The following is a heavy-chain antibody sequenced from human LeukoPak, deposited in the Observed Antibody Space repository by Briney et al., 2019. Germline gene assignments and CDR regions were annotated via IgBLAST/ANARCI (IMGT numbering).Heavy chain of an antibody. CDR1: GFTFSTYA. J-gene: IGHJ4*02. V-gene: IGHV3-23*01. D-gene: IGHD3-9*01. Sequence: QSGGSLRLSCAASGFTFSTYAMSWVRQAPGKGLEWVSAISGGGGSTYYADSVKGRFTISRDNSKNTLYLQMNSLRAEDTAVCYCAKVRGYDILTRDRPYFDYWGQGTLVTVSS. CDR3: AKVRGYDILTRDRPYFDY. CDR2: ISGGGGST.